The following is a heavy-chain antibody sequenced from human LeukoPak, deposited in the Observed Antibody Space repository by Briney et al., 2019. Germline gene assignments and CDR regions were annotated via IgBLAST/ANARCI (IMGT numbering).Heavy chain of an antibody. CDR2: IYYSGST. CDR3: ARHGGKGAYYFDY. CDR1: GGSISSSRYY. Sequence: SETLSLTCTVSGGSISSSRYYWGWIRQPPGKWLEWIGSIYYSGSTYYNPSLKSLVTISVDTSKNQFSLNLSSVTAAATAVYYCARHGGKGAYYFDYWGQGTLVTVSS. J-gene: IGHJ4*02. D-gene: IGHD4-23*01. V-gene: IGHV4-39*01.